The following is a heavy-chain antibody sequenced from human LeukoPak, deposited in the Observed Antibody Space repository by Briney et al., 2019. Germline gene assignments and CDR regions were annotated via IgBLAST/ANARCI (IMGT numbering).Heavy chain of an antibody. CDR1: GGSFSGYY. V-gene: IGHV4-34*01. CDR3: ARAVVNGFDP. Sequence: SETLSLTCAVYGGSFSGYYWSWIRQPPGKGLEWIGEINHSGSTNYNPSLKSRVTISVDTSKNQFSLKLSSVTAAETAVYYCARAVVNGFDPWGQGTLVTVSS. J-gene: IGHJ5*02. CDR2: INHSGST. D-gene: IGHD2-8*02.